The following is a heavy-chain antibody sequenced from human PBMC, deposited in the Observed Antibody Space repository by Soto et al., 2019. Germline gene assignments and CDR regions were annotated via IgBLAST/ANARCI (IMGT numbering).Heavy chain of an antibody. D-gene: IGHD3-22*01. V-gene: IGHV4-59*01. CDR3: ANLTYYYDSSGYFPDGYYGMDV. Sequence: LSLTCTVSGGSISSYYWSWIRQPPGKGLEWIGYIYYSGSTNYNPSLKSRVTISVDTSKNQFSLKLSSVTAADTAVYYCANLTYYYDSSGYFPDGYYGMDVWGQGTTVTVSS. CDR2: IYYSGST. J-gene: IGHJ6*02. CDR1: GGSISSYY.